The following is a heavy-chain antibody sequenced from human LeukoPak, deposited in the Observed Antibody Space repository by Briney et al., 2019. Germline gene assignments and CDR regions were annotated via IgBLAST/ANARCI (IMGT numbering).Heavy chain of an antibody. CDR1: GFTFNSYA. CDR2: ISIDGRNK. D-gene: IGHD2-2*01. CDR3: AKETMRRGPHDY. V-gene: IGHV3-30*14. J-gene: IGHJ4*02. Sequence: PGGSLRLSCAASGFTFNSYAIHWVRQAPGKGLEWVGVISIDGRNKYYADSMKDRFTISRDNSKNTLYLQMNSLRAEDTAVYYCAKETMRRGPHDYWGQGTLVTVSS.